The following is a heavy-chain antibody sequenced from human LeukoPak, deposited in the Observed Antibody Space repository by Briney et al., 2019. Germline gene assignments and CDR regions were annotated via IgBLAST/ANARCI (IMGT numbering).Heavy chain of an antibody. CDR3: ARDGPAVWFGELSDY. Sequence: VASVKVSCKASGYTFTRYDINWVRQATGQGLEWMGRMNPKSGNTGHAQKFQGRVTITRDTSASTAYMELSSLRSEDTAVYYCARDGPAVWFGELSDYWGQGTLVTVSS. CDR1: GYTFTRYD. V-gene: IGHV1-8*03. D-gene: IGHD3-10*01. CDR2: MNPKSGNT. J-gene: IGHJ4*02.